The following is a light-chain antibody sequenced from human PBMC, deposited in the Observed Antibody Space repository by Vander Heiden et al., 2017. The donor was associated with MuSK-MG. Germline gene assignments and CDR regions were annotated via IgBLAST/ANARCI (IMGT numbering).Light chain of an antibody. V-gene: IGKV1-39*01. CDR3: LQCDNYMYI. J-gene: IGKJ2*01. CDR1: HPITKF. CDR2: AAS. Sequence: IPMPQSQSSLSASVGDRVTITCQASHPITKFLNWYQQNTGKAPKRLIYAASTLQSGVPSRFHGRGSGTEFRSTNSRLKPEECSTECCLQCDNYMYIFGRATKLEIK.